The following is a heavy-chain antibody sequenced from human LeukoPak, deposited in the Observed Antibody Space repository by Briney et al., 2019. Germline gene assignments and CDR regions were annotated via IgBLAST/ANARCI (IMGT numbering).Heavy chain of an antibody. CDR1: DYSISSDYF. CDR3: ARDYRGIRRAGHGFDI. Sequence: SETLSLTCAVSDYSISSDYFWGWIRQPPGKGLEWIGNIYHSGSTYYNPSLKSRATISVDTSKNQFSLNLSSVTAADTAVYYCARDYRGIRRAGHGFDIWGQGTMVTVSS. J-gene: IGHJ3*02. V-gene: IGHV4-38-2*02. CDR2: IYHSGST. D-gene: IGHD3-10*01.